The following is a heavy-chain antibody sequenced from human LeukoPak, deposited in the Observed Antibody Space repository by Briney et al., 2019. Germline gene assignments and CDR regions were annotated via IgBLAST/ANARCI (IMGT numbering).Heavy chain of an antibody. Sequence: PGGSLRLSCAASGFTFGNYWMTWVRQAPGKGPEWVANITLDGSEKYYLDSVKGRFTISRDNAEKPLYLQMSCLRAEDTALYYCARDGGSGTPGAGYWGRGKAVTLSS. CDR2: ITLDGSEK. CDR3: ARDGGSGTPGAGY. CDR1: GFTFGNYW. D-gene: IGHD4-23*01. V-gene: IGHV3-7*01. J-gene: IGHJ4*02.